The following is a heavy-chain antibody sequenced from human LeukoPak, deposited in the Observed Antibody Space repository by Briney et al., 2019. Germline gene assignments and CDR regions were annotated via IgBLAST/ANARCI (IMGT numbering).Heavy chain of an antibody. CDR2: MNSDGRST. D-gene: IGHD2-15*01. V-gene: IGHV3-74*01. CDR3: ARAPARYCSGGSCRNWFDP. J-gene: IGHJ5*02. CDR1: GFAFGDNW. Sequence: PGGSLRLSCAASGFAFGDNWMHWVRQAPGKGLVWVSRMNSDGRSTYYADSVKGRFTISRDNAKNSLYLQMNSLRAEDTAVYYCARAPARYCSGGSCRNWFDPWGQGTLVTVSS.